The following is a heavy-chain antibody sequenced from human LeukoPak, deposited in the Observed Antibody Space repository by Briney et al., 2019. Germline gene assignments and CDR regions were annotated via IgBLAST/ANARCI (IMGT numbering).Heavy chain of an antibody. CDR2: INPNSGGT. CDR3: ARAMRYSGTHAPGY. V-gene: IGHV1-2*02. J-gene: IGHJ4*02. CDR1: GGTFISYG. D-gene: IGHD1-26*01. Sequence: ASVKVSCKASGGTFISYGISWVRQAPGQGLEWMGWINPNSGGTNYAQKFQGRVTITRDTSASTAYMELSSLRSEDTAVYYCARAMRYSGTHAPGYWGQGTPVTVSS.